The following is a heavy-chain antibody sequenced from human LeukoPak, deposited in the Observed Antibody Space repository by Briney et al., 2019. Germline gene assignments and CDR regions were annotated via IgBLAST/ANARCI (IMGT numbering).Heavy chain of an antibody. V-gene: IGHV3-21*04. J-gene: IGHJ4*02. CDR3: ARYRLLWFGELLSIADY. D-gene: IGHD3-10*01. CDR1: GFTFSSYS. Sequence: GGSLRLSCAASGFTFSSYSMNWVRQAPGKGLEWVSSISSSSSYIYYADSVKGRFTISRDNAKNSLYLQMNSLRAEDTAVYYCARYRLLWFGELLSIADYWGQGTLVTVSS. CDR2: ISSSSSYI.